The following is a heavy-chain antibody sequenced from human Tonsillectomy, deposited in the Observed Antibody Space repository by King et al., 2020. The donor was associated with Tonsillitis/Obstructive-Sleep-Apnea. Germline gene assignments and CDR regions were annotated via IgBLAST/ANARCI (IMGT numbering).Heavy chain of an antibody. CDR1: GYSISSGYY. Sequence: QLQESGPGLVKPSETLSLTCTVSGYSISSGYYWGWLRQPPGKGLEWIGSIYHSGSTYYNPSLKSRVTISVDTSKNQFSLKLSSVTAADTAVYYCARDNSGSYSVGKTDAFDIWGQGTMVTVSS. CDR3: ARDNSGSYSVGKTDAFDI. J-gene: IGHJ3*02. D-gene: IGHD1-26*01. CDR2: IYHSGST. V-gene: IGHV4-38-2*02.